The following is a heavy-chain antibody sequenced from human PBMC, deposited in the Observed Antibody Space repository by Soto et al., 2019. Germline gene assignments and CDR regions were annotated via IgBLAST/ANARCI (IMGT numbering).Heavy chain of an antibody. D-gene: IGHD4-17*01. CDR2: IRTRPNNFAT. CDR3: NSPWGNGAYTETSRSVDV. Sequence: EVKLVESGGGWVQPGGSLTLSCAASGFIFSGSAMHWVRQASGKGLEWVGRIRTRPNNFATQYGESLKGSFTFSRDDSKNTTYLEMKSLTSEDTALYYWNSPWGNGAYTETSRSVDVWGKGTTVTVAS. CDR1: GFIFSGSA. V-gene: IGHV3-73*01. J-gene: IGHJ6*04.